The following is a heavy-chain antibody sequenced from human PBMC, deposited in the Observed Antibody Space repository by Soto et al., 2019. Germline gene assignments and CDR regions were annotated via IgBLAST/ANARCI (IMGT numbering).Heavy chain of an antibody. Sequence: SETLSLTCAVYGGSFSGYYWSWIRQPPGKGLEWIGEINHSGSTNYNPSLKSRVTISVDTSKNQFSLKLSSVTAADTAVYYCARDVSGVAGSDAFDIWGQGTMVTVSS. CDR2: INHSGST. V-gene: IGHV4-34*01. J-gene: IGHJ3*02. CDR3: ARDVSGVAGSDAFDI. D-gene: IGHD6-19*01. CDR1: GGSFSGYY.